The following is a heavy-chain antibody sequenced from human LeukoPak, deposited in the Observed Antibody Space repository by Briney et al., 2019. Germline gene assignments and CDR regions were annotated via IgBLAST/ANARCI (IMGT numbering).Heavy chain of an antibody. CDR1: GYTFSSYY. Sequence: ASVKVSCKASGYTFSSYYMHWVRQAPGQGLEWMGIISPSGDYTRYAQKSQGRVSMTLDTSTSSVYMQLNSLESEDTAMYYCARDNSGWSVDYWGQGTLVTVTS. D-gene: IGHD6-19*01. V-gene: IGHV1-46*04. CDR3: ARDNSGWSVDY. CDR2: ISPSGDYT. J-gene: IGHJ4*02.